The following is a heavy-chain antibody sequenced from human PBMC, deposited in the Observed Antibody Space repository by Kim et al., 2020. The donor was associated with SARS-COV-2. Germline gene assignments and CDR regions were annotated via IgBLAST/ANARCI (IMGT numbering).Heavy chain of an antibody. V-gene: IGHV3-9*01. CDR1: GFTFDDYA. CDR3: AKAKDIVATIYYGMDV. D-gene: IGHD5-12*01. Sequence: GGSLRLSCPASGFTFDDYAMHWVRQAPGKGLEWVSGISWNSGSIGYADSVKGRFTISRDNAKNSLYLQMNSLRAEDTALYYCAKAKDIVATIYYGMDVWGQGTTVTVSS. J-gene: IGHJ6*02. CDR2: ISWNSGSI.